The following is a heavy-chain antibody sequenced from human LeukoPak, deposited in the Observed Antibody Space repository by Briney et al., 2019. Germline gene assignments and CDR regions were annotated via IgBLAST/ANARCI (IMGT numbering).Heavy chain of an antibody. Sequence: PSETLSLTCTVSGASVTDYYWSWIRQSPGKGLEWISYIHHSGNSDYNPSLRSRVTTSLDTSKNQFSLNLISVTAADAAVYYCTRGHWGLQSWSQGTLVTVSS. CDR1: GASVTDYY. CDR3: TRGHWGLQS. V-gene: IGHV4-59*02. CDR2: IHHSGNS. J-gene: IGHJ5*02. D-gene: IGHD7-27*01.